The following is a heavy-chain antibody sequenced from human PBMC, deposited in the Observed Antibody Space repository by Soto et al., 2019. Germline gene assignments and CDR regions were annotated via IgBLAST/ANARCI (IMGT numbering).Heavy chain of an antibody. J-gene: IGHJ5*02. CDR2: IYHSGST. D-gene: IGHD1-1*01. CDR3: ARDQLEGNWFDP. CDR1: GGSISSGGYS. V-gene: IGHV4-30-2*01. Sequence: QLQLQESGSGLVRPSQTLSLTCAVSGGSISSGGYSWNWIRQPPGKGLEWIGYIYHSGSTLYNPSVKSRVTISVDKSKNQFSLKLSSVTAAVTAVYDCARDQLEGNWFDPWGQGTLVTVSS.